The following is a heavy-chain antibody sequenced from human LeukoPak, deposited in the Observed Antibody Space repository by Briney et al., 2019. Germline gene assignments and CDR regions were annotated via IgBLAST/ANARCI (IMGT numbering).Heavy chain of an antibody. D-gene: IGHD7-27*01. CDR2: IRGSGSGSGSGM. CDR3: ARDNNWGFDY. V-gene: IGHV3-48*04. J-gene: IGHJ4*02. CDR1: GFIFSNYS. Sequence: GGSLRLSCAASGFIFSNYSMNWVRQAPGKGLEWVSNIRGSGSGSGSGMYYADSVKCRFTISRDDAKNSLYLQMSSLRAGDTAFYYCARDNNWGFDYWGQGALVTVSS.